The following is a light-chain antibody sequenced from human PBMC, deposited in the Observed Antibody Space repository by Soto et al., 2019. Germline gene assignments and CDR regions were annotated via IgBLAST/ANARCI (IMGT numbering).Light chain of an antibody. CDR3: QQYGTSEII. CDR2: DTS. Sequence: ETVMTQSPATLSVSPGERATLSCRASQSVSSNLAWYQQKPGQAPRLLIYDTSSRATGIPDRFSGSGSGTDFTLTISRLEPEDFAVFFCQQYGTSEIIFGQGTRLEIK. J-gene: IGKJ5*01. V-gene: IGKV3-20*01. CDR1: QSVSSN.